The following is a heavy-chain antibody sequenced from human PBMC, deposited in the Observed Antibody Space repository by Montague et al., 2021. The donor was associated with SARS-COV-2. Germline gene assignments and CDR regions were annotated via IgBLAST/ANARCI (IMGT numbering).Heavy chain of an antibody. J-gene: IGHJ6*02. CDR2: IYYSGST. D-gene: IGHD3-3*01. CDR3: ARQPTRGITIFGVVTDFGMDV. Sequence: SETLSLTCTVSGGSISSSSYYWGWIRQPPGKGLEWIGYIYYSGSTYYNPSLKSRVTISVDTSKNQFSLKLSSVTAADTAVYYCARQPTRGITIFGVVTDFGMDVWGQGTPVTVSS. CDR1: GGSISSSSYY. V-gene: IGHV4-39*01.